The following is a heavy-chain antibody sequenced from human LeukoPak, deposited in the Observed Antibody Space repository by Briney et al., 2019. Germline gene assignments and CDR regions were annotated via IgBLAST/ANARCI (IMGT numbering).Heavy chain of an antibody. CDR2: ITTDESST. Sequence: GGSLRLSCAGSGFTFSSYWMHWVRQAPGKGLVWVSRITTDESSTNYAASVNGRFTISRDNAKSTVYLQMNSLTPEDTAVYYCARDGGTSTPFDYWGQGTLVTVSS. CDR1: GFTFSSYW. V-gene: IGHV3-74*01. D-gene: IGHD2-15*01. CDR3: ARDGGTSTPFDY. J-gene: IGHJ4*02.